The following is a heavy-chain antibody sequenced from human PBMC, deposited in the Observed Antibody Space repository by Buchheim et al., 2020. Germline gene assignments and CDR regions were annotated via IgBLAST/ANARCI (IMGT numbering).Heavy chain of an antibody. CDR2: LKDDGREQ. CDR3: ARARWGGTGPDY. D-gene: IGHD1-1*01. V-gene: IGHV3-7*01. J-gene: IGHJ4*02. Sequence: VQLVESGGGVVQPGRSLRLSCAASGFTFSSYGMHWVRQAPGKGLEWVATLKDDGREQYYVDSVKGRFTISRDNAKNSLFLQMNSLRVEDTAVYYCARARWGGTGPDYWGQGTL. CDR1: GFTFSSYG.